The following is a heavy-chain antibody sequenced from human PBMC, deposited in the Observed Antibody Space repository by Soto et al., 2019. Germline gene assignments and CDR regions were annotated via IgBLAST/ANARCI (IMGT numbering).Heavy chain of an antibody. CDR2: TYYRSKWYN. J-gene: IGHJ5*02. CDR3: ARGIRTHYAFWSGYCNWFEP. CDR1: GDSVSSNSAA. D-gene: IGHD3-3*01. V-gene: IGHV6-1*01. Sequence: SQTLSLTCAISGDSVSSNSAAWNWIRQSPSRGLDWVGRTYYRSKWYNDYAVSVKSRITINPDTPKNQFSLKLNSVTPEDTAVYYCARGIRTHYAFWSGYCNWFEPWGAGTMVTVSS.